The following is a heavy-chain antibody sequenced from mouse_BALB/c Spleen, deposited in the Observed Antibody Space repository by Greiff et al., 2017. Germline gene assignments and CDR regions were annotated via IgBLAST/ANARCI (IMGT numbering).Heavy chain of an antibody. D-gene: IGHD2-2*01. CDR2: IWAGGST. CDR3: ARAHYGYDLAWFAY. J-gene: IGHJ3*01. Sequence: VQLQESGPGLVAPSQSLSITCTVSGFSLTSYGVPWVRQPPGKGLEWLGVIWAGGSTNYNSALMSRLSISKDNSKSQVFLKMNSLQTDDTAMYYCARAHYGYDLAWFAYWGQGTLVTVSA. CDR1: GFSLTSYG. V-gene: IGHV2-9*02.